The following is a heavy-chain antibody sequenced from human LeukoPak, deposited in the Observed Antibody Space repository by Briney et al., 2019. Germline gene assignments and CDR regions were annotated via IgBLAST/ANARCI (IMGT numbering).Heavy chain of an antibody. Sequence: GGSLRLSCAASGFTFSSYGMHWVRQAPGKGLEWVAVIWYDGSNKYHADSVKGRFTISRDNSKNTLYLQMNSLRAEDTAVYYCARGWDLRVLAYFDYWGQGTLVTVSS. J-gene: IGHJ4*02. D-gene: IGHD3-10*01. V-gene: IGHV3-33*01. CDR1: GFTFSSYG. CDR2: IWYDGSNK. CDR3: ARGWDLRVLAYFDY.